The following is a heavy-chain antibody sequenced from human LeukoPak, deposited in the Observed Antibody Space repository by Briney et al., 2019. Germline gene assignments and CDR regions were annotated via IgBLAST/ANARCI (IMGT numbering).Heavy chain of an antibody. Sequence: GGSLRLSCAASGFTFSSYAMHWVRQAPGKGLEYVSAISSNGGSTYYANSVKGRFTISRDNSKNTLYLQMNSLRAEDTAIYYCAKDGGGPRGSFDIWGQGTMVTVSS. D-gene: IGHD3-16*01. CDR3: AKDGGGPRGSFDI. V-gene: IGHV3-64*01. CDR1: GFTFSSYA. J-gene: IGHJ3*02. CDR2: ISSNGGST.